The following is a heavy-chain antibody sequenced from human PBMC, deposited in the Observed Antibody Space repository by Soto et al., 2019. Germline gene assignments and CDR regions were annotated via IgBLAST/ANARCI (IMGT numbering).Heavy chain of an antibody. J-gene: IGHJ4*02. V-gene: IGHV3-15*01. CDR2: IKSKTDGGTT. Sequence: LXLSCAASVFTFSKAWMSWVRQAPGKGLEWVGRIKSKTDGGTTDYAAPVKGRFTISRDDSKKTLYLQMNSLKTEDTAVYYCTTGTVVAPDYWGQGTLVTVYS. CDR1: VFTFSKAW. D-gene: IGHD2-15*01. CDR3: TTGTVVAPDY.